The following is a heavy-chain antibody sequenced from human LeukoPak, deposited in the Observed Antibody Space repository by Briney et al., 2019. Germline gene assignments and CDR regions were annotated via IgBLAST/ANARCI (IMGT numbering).Heavy chain of an antibody. J-gene: IGHJ6*03. CDR2: INHSGST. V-gene: IGHV4-34*01. Sequence: TSETLSLTCAVYGGSFSGYYWSWIRQPPGKGPEWIGEINHSGSTNYNPSLKSRVTISVDTSKNQFSLKLSSVTAAGTAVYYCARDTWIQPFYYYYYMDVWGKGTTVTVSS. CDR3: ARDTWIQPFYYYYYMDV. CDR1: GGSFSGYY. D-gene: IGHD5-18*01.